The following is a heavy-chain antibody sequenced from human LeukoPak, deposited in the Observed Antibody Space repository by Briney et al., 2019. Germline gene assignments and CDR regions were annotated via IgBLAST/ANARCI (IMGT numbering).Heavy chain of an antibody. CDR1: GGTFSSYA. Sequence: EASVKVSCKASGGTFSSYAISWVRQAPGQGLEWMGRIIPILGIANYAQKFQGRVTITADKSTSTAYMELSSLRSEDTAVYHCARGPIVAVRNYFDYWGQGTLVTVSS. V-gene: IGHV1-69*04. CDR2: IIPILGIA. D-gene: IGHD3-22*01. CDR3: ARGPIVAVRNYFDY. J-gene: IGHJ4*02.